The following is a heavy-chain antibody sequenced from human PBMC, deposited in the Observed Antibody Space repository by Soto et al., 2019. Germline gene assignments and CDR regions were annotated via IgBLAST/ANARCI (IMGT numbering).Heavy chain of an antibody. CDR3: SRDNYGDYYYYGMDV. CDR2: IFYSGST. J-gene: IGHJ6*02. CDR1: GGSISRGAYY. Sequence: PSETLSLTCTVSGGSISRGAYYWSWIRQHPGKGLEWIGNIFYSGSTYYSPSLKSRVTISLDTSKNQFSLKLSSVSAADTAVYYCSRDNYGDYYYYGMDVWGQGTTVTVS. V-gene: IGHV4-31*03. D-gene: IGHD4-17*01.